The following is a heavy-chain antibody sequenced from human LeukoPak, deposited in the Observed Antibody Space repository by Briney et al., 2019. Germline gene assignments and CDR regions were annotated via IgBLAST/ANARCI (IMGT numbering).Heavy chain of an antibody. CDR3: ARVRWEYDFWSGYYSKDYYYYYMDV. J-gene: IGHJ6*03. V-gene: IGHV3-20*04. D-gene: IGHD3-3*01. CDR1: GFTFDDYG. CDR2: INWNGGST. Sequence: GGSLRLSCAASGFTFDDYGMSWVRQAPGKGLEWVSGINWNGGSTGYADSVKGRFTISRDNAKNSLYLQMNSLRAEDTVLYYCARVRWEYDFWSGYYSKDYYYYYMDVWGKGTTVTVSS.